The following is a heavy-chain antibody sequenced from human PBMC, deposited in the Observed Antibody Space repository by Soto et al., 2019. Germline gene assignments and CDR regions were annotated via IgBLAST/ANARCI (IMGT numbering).Heavy chain of an antibody. V-gene: IGHV3-23*01. D-gene: IGHD3-22*01. CDR3: ANRMYYYDSSGYQEDAFDI. CDR2: ISGSGGST. J-gene: IGHJ3*02. Sequence: GGSLRLSCAASGFTFSSYAMSWVRQAPGKGLEWVSAISGSGGSTYYADSVKGRFTISRDNSKNTLYLQMNSLRAEDTAVYYCANRMYYYDSSGYQEDAFDIWGQGTMVTVSS. CDR1: GFTFSSYA.